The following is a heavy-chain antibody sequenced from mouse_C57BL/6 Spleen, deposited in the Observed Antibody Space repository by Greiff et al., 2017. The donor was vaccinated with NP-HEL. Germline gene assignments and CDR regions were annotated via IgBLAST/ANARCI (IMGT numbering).Heavy chain of an antibody. CDR2: IYPGDGDT. V-gene: IGHV1-82*01. Sequence: QVQLQQSGPELVKPGASVKISCKASGYAFSSSWMNWVKQRPGKGLEWIGRIYPGDGDTNYNGKFKGKATLTADKSSSTAYMQLSSLTSADSAVYFCARGLITTVGRAMDYWGQGTSVTVSS. CDR1: GYAFSSSW. CDR3: ARGLITTVGRAMDY. D-gene: IGHD1-1*01. J-gene: IGHJ4*01.